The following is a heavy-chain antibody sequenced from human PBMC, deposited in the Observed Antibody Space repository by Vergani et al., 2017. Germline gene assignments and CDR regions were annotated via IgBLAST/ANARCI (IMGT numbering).Heavy chain of an antibody. V-gene: IGHV3-9*01. CDR3: AKVDTAMGAFDY. J-gene: IGHJ4*02. D-gene: IGHD5-18*01. CDR1: GFTFDDYA. CDR2: ISWNSGSI. Sequence: EVQLVESGGGLVQPGRSLRLSCAASGFTFDDYAMHWVRQAPGKGLEWVSGISWNSGSIGYADSVKGRFTISRDNAKNSLYLQMNSLRAADTALYYCAKVDTAMGAFDYWGQGTLVTVSS.